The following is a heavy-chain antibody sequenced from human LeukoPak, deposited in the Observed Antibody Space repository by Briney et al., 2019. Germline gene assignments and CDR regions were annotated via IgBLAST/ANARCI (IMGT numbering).Heavy chain of an antibody. J-gene: IGHJ5*02. CDR1: GFTFDDYA. Sequence: GGSLRLSCPASGFTFDDYAMHWVRQAPGKGLEWVSGISWNSGSIGYADSVKGRFTISRDNAKDTLYLQMNSLRAEDTAVYYCARGEYYDSSGYYHWGQGALVTVSS. CDR3: ARGEYYDSSGYYH. V-gene: IGHV3-9*01. CDR2: ISWNSGSI. D-gene: IGHD3-22*01.